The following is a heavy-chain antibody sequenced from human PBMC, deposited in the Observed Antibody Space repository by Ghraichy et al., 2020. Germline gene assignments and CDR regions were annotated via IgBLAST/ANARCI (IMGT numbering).Heavy chain of an antibody. D-gene: IGHD6-13*01. J-gene: IGHJ4*02. Sequence: SETLSLTCTVSGGSISSYYWSWIRQPPGKGLEWIGYIYYSGSTNYNPSLKSRVTISVDTSKNQFSLKLSSVTAADTAVYYCARDRGSSWFEHDYWGQGTLVTVSS. CDR2: IYYSGST. CDR3: ARDRGSSWFEHDY. V-gene: IGHV4-59*01. CDR1: GGSISSYY.